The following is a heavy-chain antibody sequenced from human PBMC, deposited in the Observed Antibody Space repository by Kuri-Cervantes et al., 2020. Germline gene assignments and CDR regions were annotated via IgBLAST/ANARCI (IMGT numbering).Heavy chain of an antibody. J-gene: IGHJ5*02. CDR2: IYPNGNT. D-gene: IGHD3-10*01. CDR3: ARLYGSGAGWFDP. Sequence: SETLSLTCTVSGDSISSGSYHWTWIRQPAGKGLEWIGRIYPNGNTYYNPSLQSRVTMSVDTSENQFSLKLSSVTAADTAVYYCARLYGSGAGWFDPWGQGTLVTVSS. CDR1: GDSISSGSYH. V-gene: IGHV4-61*02.